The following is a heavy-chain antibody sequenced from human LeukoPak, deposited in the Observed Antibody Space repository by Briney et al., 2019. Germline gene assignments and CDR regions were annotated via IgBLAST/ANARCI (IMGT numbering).Heavy chain of an antibody. V-gene: IGHV4-59*08. J-gene: IGHJ4*02. D-gene: IGHD6-13*01. Sequence: SETLSLTCTVSGGSISSYYWSWIRQPPGKGLEWIGYIYYSGSTNYNPSLKSRVTISVDTSKNQFSLKLSSVTAADTAVYYCARLSRGYPGIAAAVDYWGQGTLVTVSS. CDR3: ARLSRGYPGIAAAVDY. CDR2: IYYSGST. CDR1: GGSISSYY.